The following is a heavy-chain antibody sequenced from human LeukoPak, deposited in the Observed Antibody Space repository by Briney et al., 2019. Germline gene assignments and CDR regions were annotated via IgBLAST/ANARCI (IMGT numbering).Heavy chain of an antibody. CDR2: INPDDGST. J-gene: IGHJ5*02. D-gene: IGHD1-26*01. CDR1: GFTFRKYW. CDR3: ASFSRELHNNWFDP. V-gene: IGHV3-74*01. Sequence: QSGGSLRLSCAASGFTFRKYWLHWVRQAPGKGLVWVSRINPDDGSTSYADSVKGRFTISRDNAKSTLYLQMNSLRAEDTAVYYCASFSRELHNNWFDPWGQGTLVTVSS.